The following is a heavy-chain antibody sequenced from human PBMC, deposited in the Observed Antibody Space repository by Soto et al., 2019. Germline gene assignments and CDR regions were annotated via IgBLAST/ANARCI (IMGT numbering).Heavy chain of an antibody. J-gene: IGHJ3*02. CDR3: AGSGSYLTGHNFDI. Sequence: SETLSLTCAVYGGSFSGYYWSWIRQPPGKGLEWIGEINHSGSTNYNPSLKSRVTISVDTSKNQFSLKLRFVTAADTAVYYCAGSGSYLTGHNFDIWGQGTMVTVSS. CDR2: INHSGST. V-gene: IGHV4-34*01. CDR1: GGSFSGYY. D-gene: IGHD1-26*01.